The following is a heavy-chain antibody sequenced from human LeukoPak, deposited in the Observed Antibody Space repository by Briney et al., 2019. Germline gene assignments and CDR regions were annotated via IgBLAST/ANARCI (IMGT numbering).Heavy chain of an antibody. CDR3: TRVRSYYDSSGMDV. Sequence: GGSLRLSCTASGFTFGDYAMSWFRQAPGKGLEWVGFIRSKAYGGTTEYAASVKGRFTISRDDSKSIAYLQMDSLKTEDTAVYYCTRVRSYYDSSGMDVWGQGTTVTVSS. CDR1: GFTFGDYA. D-gene: IGHD3-22*01. V-gene: IGHV3-49*03. J-gene: IGHJ6*02. CDR2: IRSKAYGGTT.